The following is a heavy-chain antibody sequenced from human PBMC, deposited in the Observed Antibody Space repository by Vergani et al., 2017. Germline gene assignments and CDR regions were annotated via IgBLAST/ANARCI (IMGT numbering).Heavy chain of an antibody. CDR2: IDPSDSYT. Sequence: EVQLVQSGAEVKKPGESLRISCKGSGYSFTSYWISWVRQMPGKGLEWMGRIDPSDSYTNYSPSFQGHVTISADKSISTAYLQWSSLKASDTAMYYCAGRDPSSLSRGDNWFDPWGQGTLVTVSS. J-gene: IGHJ5*02. V-gene: IGHV5-10-1*03. CDR1: GYSFTSYW. CDR3: AGRDPSSLSRGDNWFDP. D-gene: IGHD1-26*01.